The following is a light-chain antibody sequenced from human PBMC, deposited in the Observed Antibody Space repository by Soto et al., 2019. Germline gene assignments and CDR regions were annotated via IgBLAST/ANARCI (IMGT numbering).Light chain of an antibody. CDR3: SSYAGSNNPVV. V-gene: IGLV2-8*01. J-gene: IGLJ2*01. Sequence: QSALTQPPSASGSPGQSVTISCTGTSSDVGGYNYVSWYQQHPGKAPKLMIXXXXXXXSGVPDRFSGSKSGNTASLTVSGXXXXXXXXXXXSSYAGSNNPVVFGGGTKLTVL. CDR1: SSDVGGYNY. CDR2: XXX.